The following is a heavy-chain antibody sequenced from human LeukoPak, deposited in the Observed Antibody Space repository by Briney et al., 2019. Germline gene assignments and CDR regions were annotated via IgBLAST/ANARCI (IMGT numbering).Heavy chain of an antibody. D-gene: IGHD1-14*01. CDR2: IYPGDSDT. CDR3: AKIGTGWYYYMDV. Sequence: GESLKISCKGSGYSFTSYWIGWVRQMPGKGLEWMGIIYPGDSDTRYSPPSQGQVTISADKSISTAYLQWSSLKASDTAMYYCAKIGTGWYYYMDVWGKGTTVTVSS. J-gene: IGHJ6*03. CDR1: GYSFTSYW. V-gene: IGHV5-51*01.